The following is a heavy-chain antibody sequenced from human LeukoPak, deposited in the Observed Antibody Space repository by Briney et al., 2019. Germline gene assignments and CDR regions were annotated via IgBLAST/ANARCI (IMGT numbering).Heavy chain of an antibody. J-gene: IGHJ3*02. CDR2: IYYTGNS. D-gene: IGHD3-22*01. Sequence: SQTLSLTCTVSGGSISSNNFYWSWIRQHPGKGLEWVGHIYYTGNSYYNPSLKSRLTISLDTSKNQFSLKLSSVTAADTAVYYCARGPHFYDSSGYYYRGNTDAFDIWGQGTMVTVSS. CDR1: GGSISSNNFY. V-gene: IGHV4-31*02. CDR3: ARGPHFYDSSGYYYRGNTDAFDI.